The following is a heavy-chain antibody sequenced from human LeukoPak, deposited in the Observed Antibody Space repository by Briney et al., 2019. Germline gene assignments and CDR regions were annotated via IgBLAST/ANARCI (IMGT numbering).Heavy chain of an antibody. V-gene: IGHV1-18*01. CDR3: ARDLYGSGSYVPYYYGMDV. Sequence: ASVKVSCKASGYTFTSYGISWVRQAPGQGLEWMGWISAYNGNTNYAQKLQGRVTMTTDTSTSTAYMELRSLRSDDTAVYYCARDLYGSGSYVPYYYGMDVWGQGTTVTVSS. CDR1: GYTFTSYG. D-gene: IGHD3-10*01. CDR2: ISAYNGNT. J-gene: IGHJ6*02.